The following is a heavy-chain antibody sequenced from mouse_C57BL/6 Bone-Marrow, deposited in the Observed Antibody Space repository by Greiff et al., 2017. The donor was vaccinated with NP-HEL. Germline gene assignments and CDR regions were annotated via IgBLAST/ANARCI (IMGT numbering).Heavy chain of an antibody. V-gene: IGHV1-50*01. CDR1: GYTFTSYW. CDR2: IDPSDSYT. CDR3: ARRGTYYGSSPYWYFDV. D-gene: IGHD1-1*01. Sequence: QVQLQQSGAELVKPGASVKLSCKASGYTFTSYWMQWVKQRPGQGLEWIGEIDPSDSYTNYNQKFKGKATLTVDTSSSTAYMQLSSLTSEDSAVYYCARRGTYYGSSPYWYFDVWGTGTTVTVSS. J-gene: IGHJ1*03.